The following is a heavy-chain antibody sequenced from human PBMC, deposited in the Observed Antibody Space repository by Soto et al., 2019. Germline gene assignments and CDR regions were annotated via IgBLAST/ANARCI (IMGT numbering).Heavy chain of an antibody. J-gene: IGHJ6*02. CDR2: ISSSSSYI. CDR3: ARDRRGSSYGPEYYYGMYV. CDR1: EGKVSSYV. D-gene: IGHD5-18*01. V-gene: IGHV3-21*01. Sequence: QSLCNRASEGKVSSYVRNLISKNQGKGLEWVSSISSSSSYIYYADSVKGRFTISRDNAKNSLYLQMNSLRAEDTAVYYCARDRRGSSYGPEYYYGMYVWGQVPTFT.